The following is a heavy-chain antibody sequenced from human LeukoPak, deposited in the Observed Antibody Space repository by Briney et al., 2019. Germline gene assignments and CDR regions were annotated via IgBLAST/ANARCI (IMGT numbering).Heavy chain of an antibody. Sequence: AASVTLSCKASGYTFDTFYMHWVRQAPGQGPEWMGWINPKSGATKFPQKFQGRVTMTRDTSISTAYMELSRLRSDDTAVYYCARDRWGYCSGGSCYSGVQYYFDYWGQGTLVTVSS. J-gene: IGHJ4*02. CDR2: INPKSGAT. CDR3: ARDRWGYCSGGSCYSGVQYYFDY. D-gene: IGHD2-15*01. V-gene: IGHV1-2*02. CDR1: GYTFDTFY.